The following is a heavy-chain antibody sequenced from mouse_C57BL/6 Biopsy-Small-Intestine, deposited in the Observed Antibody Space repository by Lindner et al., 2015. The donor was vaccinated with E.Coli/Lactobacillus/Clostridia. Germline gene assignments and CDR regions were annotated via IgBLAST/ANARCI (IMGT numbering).Heavy chain of an antibody. Sequence: VKVSCKTSGYTFTRNAINWVRQAPGQGLEWMGWINARTGKPAYAQGFTGRFVFSLDTSVSTAYLHISSLKAEDTAVYYCARDGSTATFDYWGQGTQVTVSS. J-gene: IGHJ4*01. CDR3: ARDGSTATFDY. V-gene: IGHV9-3*02. CDR1: GYTFTRNA. D-gene: IGHD2-3*01. CDR2: INARTGKP.